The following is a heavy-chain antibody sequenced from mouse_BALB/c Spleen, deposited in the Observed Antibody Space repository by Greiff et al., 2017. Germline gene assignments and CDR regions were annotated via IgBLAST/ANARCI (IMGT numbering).Heavy chain of an antibody. V-gene: IGHV7-3*02. J-gene: IGHJ3*01. CDR3: ARVRYDGTFAY. Sequence: EVQLVESGGGLVQPGGSLRLSCATSGFTFTDYYMSWVRQPPGKALEWLGFIRNKANGYTTEYSASVKGRFTISRDNSQSILYLQMNTLRAEDSATYYCARVRYDGTFAYWGQGTLVTVSA. D-gene: IGHD2-14*01. CDR2: IRNKANGYTT. CDR1: GFTFTDYY.